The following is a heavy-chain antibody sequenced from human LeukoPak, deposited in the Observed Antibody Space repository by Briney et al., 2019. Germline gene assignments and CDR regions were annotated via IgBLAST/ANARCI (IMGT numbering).Heavy chain of an antibody. V-gene: IGHV3-23*01. CDR1: GFTVSSNY. D-gene: IGHD5-12*01. CDR3: AKDDSYSGYVY. CDR2: ISGSGGST. J-gene: IGHJ4*02. Sequence: GGSLRLSCAASGFTVSSNYMSWVRQAPGKGLEWVSAISGSGGSTYYADSVKGRFTISRDNSKNTLYLQMNSLRAEDTAVYYCAKDDSYSGYVYWGQGTLVTVSS.